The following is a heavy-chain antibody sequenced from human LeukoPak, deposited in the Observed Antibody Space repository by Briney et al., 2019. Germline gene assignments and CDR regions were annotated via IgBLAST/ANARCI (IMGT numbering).Heavy chain of an antibody. Sequence: SETLSLTCTVSGGSISSYYWSWIRQPPGKGLEWIGYIYYSGSTNYNPSLKSRVTISVDTSKNQFSLKLSSVTAADTAVYYCARGRARRVYYYYYMDVWGKGTTVTVSS. CDR3: ARGRARRVYYYYYMDV. V-gene: IGHV4-59*12. CDR1: GGSISSYY. J-gene: IGHJ6*03. CDR2: IYYSGST.